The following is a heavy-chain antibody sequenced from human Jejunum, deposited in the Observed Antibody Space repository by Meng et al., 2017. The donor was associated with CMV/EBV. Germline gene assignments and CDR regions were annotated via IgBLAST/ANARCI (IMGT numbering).Heavy chain of an antibody. Sequence: SGLTFSNYWMSWVRQAPGKGLEWVANIKEDGSEKYYVVSVKDRFTISRDNAKNSLYLQMNSLRAEDTAVYYCARGSGSTSWGFDPWGQGTLVTVSS. CDR1: GLTFSNYW. D-gene: IGHD2-2*01. CDR3: ARGSGSTSWGFDP. CDR2: IKEDGSEK. J-gene: IGHJ5*02. V-gene: IGHV3-7*01.